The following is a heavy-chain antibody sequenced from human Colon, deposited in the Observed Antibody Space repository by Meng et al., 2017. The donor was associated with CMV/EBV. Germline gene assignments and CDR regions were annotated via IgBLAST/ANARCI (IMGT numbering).Heavy chain of an antibody. Sequence: GGSLRLSCKGSGYSFTSYWIGWVRQMPGKGLEWMGIIYPSDSDTRYSPSFQGQVTISADKSISTAYLQWSSLKASDTAMYYCARPSPTGPYYFDYWGQGTLVTVSS. CDR1: GYSFTSYW. D-gene: IGHD1-1*01. CDR2: IYPSDSDT. J-gene: IGHJ4*02. CDR3: ARPSPTGPYYFDY. V-gene: IGHV5-51*01.